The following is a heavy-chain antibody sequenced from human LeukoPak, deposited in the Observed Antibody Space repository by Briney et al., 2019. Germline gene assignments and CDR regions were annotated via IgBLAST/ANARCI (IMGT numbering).Heavy chain of an antibody. D-gene: IGHD3-22*01. CDR1: GFTFSSYV. CDR2: IWYDGSTK. Sequence: GGSLRLSCAASGFTFSSYVMHWVRQAPGKGLEWVAVIWYDGSTKYYADSVKGRFTISRDNSRNTLYLQMNSLRAEDTAVYFCAKDGFDYYDSSGFSYFDYWGQGTLVTVSS. J-gene: IGHJ4*02. V-gene: IGHV3-33*06. CDR3: AKDGFDYYDSSGFSYFDY.